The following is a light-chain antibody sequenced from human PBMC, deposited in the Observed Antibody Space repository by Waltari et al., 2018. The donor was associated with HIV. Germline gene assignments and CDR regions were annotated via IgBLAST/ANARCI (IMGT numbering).Light chain of an antibody. J-gene: IGKJ1*01. CDR1: QGISTS. CDR3: HQYYNSPQT. V-gene: IGKV1-8*01. Sequence: AIRMTQSPSSLSASIGDRVTIPCRASQGISTSLAWYQQRPRQAPKLLVYAASTLQSAVPSRFSGSGSGTDFTLTISGLQSEDFATYYCHQYYNSPQTFGQGTKVEIK. CDR2: AAS.